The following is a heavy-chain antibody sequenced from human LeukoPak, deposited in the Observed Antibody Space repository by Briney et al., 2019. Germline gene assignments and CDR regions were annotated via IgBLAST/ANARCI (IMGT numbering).Heavy chain of an antibody. CDR2: IRSKGYGGTT. CDR3: TRLSLGGWYPSY. V-gene: IGHV3-49*04. Sequence: GRSLRLSCTASGFNFGDYAMSWVRQAPGKGLEWVGFIRSKGYGGTTEYVASVKGRFTISRDDSKSIAYLQMNSLKTEDTAVYYCTRLSLGGWYPSYWGQGTLVTVSS. D-gene: IGHD6-19*01. CDR1: GFNFGDYA. J-gene: IGHJ4*02.